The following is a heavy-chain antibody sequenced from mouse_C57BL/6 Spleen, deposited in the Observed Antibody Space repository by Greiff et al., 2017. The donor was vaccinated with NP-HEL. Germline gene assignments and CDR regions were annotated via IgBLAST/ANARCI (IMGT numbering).Heavy chain of an antibody. CDR3: ARDNYYGSSRSPPYWYFDV. D-gene: IGHD1-1*01. V-gene: IGHV5-4*01. CDR1: GFTFSSYA. J-gene: IGHJ1*03. CDR2: ISDGGSYT. Sequence: DVKLVESGGGLVKPGGSLKLSCAASGFTFSSYAMSWVRQTPEKRLEWVATISDGGSYTYYPDNVKGRFTISRDNAKNNLYLQMSHLKSEDTAMYYCARDNYYGSSRSPPYWYFDVWGTGTTVTVSS.